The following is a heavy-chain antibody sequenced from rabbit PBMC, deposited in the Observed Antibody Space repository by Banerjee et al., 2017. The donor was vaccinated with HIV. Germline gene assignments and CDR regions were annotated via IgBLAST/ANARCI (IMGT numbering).Heavy chain of an antibody. D-gene: IGHD6-1*01. CDR1: GFDFSSCYC. CDR2: IYTDSSGSA. V-gene: IGHV1S45*01. J-gene: IGHJ4*01. CDR3: ARDLYTYDYAGYAYGYNL. Sequence: QEQLEESGGGLVKPEGSLTLTCKASGFDFSSCYCICWVRQAPGKGLEWIGCIYTDSSGSAYYANWVKSRFTISKTSSTTVTLQMTSLTAADTATYFCARDLYTYDYAGYAYGYNLWGPGTLVTVS.